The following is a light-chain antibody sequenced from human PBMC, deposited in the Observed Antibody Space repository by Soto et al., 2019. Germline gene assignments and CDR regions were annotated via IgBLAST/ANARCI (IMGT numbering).Light chain of an antibody. CDR3: QQYGSSPSIT. V-gene: IGKV3-20*01. CDR2: CAS. Sequence: EIVLTQSPGTLSLSPGERATLSCRASQSVSSSYLAWYQQKPGQAPRLLIYCASSRATCIPDRFSGSGSGTDFTPPISRLEPEDFAVYYCQQYGSSPSITFGQGTRLEIK. J-gene: IGKJ5*01. CDR1: QSVSSSY.